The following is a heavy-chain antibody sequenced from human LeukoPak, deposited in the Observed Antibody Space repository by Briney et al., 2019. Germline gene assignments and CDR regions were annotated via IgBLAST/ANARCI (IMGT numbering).Heavy chain of an antibody. CDR1: GGSISSGGYS. V-gene: IGHV4-30-2*01. Sequence: SQTLSLTCAVSGGSISSGGYSWSWIRQPPGKGLEWIGYIYHSGSTYYNPSLKSRVTISVDRSKNQFSLKLSSVTAADTAVYYCARRMRGYYFDYWGQGTLVTVSS. D-gene: IGHD2-8*01. CDR3: ARRMRGYYFDY. J-gene: IGHJ4*02. CDR2: IYHSGST.